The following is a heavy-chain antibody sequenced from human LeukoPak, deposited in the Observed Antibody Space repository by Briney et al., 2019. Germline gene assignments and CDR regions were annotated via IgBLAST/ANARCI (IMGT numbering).Heavy chain of an antibody. CDR2: INQSGST. D-gene: IGHD1-1*01. V-gene: IGHV4-34*01. CDR1: GGSFSGYY. CDR3: ARRVNWNVIVDYYYIDP. J-gene: IGHJ6*03. Sequence: PSETLSLTCAVYGGSFSGYYWSWIRQPPGKGLEWIGEINQSGSTNYNPSLKSRVTISVDTSKNYFSLKLNSVTAADTAVYYCARRVNWNVIVDYYYIDPWGKGTTVTISS.